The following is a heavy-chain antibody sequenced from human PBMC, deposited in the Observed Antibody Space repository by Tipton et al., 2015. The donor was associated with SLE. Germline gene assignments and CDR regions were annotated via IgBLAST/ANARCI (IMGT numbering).Heavy chain of an antibody. CDR1: GYSISSGYY. V-gene: IGHV4-38-2*02. CDR2: IYHSGST. CDR3: ARDMGDAFDI. Sequence: TLSLTCAVSGYSISSGYYWGWIRQPPGKGLEWIGSIYHSGSTYYNSSLESRVTISVDTSKNQFSLKLSSVTAADTAVYYCARDMGDAFDIWGQGTMVTVSS. D-gene: IGHD3-16*01. J-gene: IGHJ3*02.